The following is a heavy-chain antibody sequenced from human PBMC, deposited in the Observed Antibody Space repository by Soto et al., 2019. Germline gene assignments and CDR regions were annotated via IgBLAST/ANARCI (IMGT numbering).Heavy chain of an antibody. CDR3: VSYDFWSGYSDY. CDR1: GFTVSSNY. CDR2: FYTGGST. Sequence: EVQLVESGGGLVQPGGSLRLSRAVSGFTVSSNYMSWVRQAPGKGLEWVSIFYTGGSTYYSDSVKGRFTISRDNSKNTLYLQMNSLREEDTAVYYCVSYDFWSGYSDYWGQGTRVTVSS. V-gene: IGHV3-66*01. D-gene: IGHD3-3*01. J-gene: IGHJ4*02.